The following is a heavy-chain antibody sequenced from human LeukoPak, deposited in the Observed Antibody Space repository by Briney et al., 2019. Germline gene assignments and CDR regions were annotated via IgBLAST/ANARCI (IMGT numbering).Heavy chain of an antibody. CDR2: ISHSGST. CDR1: GGSISNYY. CDR3: ARNGDYSMDY. J-gene: IGHJ4*02. Sequence: SETLSLTCTVSGGSISNYYWNWIRQFPGKGLEWIGYISHSGSTNYSPSLESRVTISVDPSKNQFSLRLSSVTAADTAVYYCARNGDYSMDYWGQGTLVTVSS. V-gene: IGHV4-59*12. D-gene: IGHD2-15*01.